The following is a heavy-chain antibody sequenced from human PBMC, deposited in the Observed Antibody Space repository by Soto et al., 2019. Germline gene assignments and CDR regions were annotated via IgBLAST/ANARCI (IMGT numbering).Heavy chain of an antibody. J-gene: IGHJ4*02. CDR1: GYTFTSYA. CDR3: ARGSRIAAAYPHNYFDY. V-gene: IGHV1-3*01. Sequence: GASVKVSCKASGYTFTSYAMHWVRQAPGQRLEWMGWINAGNGNTKYSQKFQGRVTITRDTSASTAYMELSSLRSEDTAVYYCARGSRIAAAYPHNYFDYWGQGTLVTVSS. CDR2: INAGNGNT. D-gene: IGHD6-13*01.